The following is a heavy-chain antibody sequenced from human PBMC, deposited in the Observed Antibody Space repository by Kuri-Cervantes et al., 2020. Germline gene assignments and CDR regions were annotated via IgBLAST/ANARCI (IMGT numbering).Heavy chain of an antibody. CDR2: ISSSSSTI. Sequence: GGSLRLSCAASGFTFSSYSMNWVRQAPGKGLEWVSYISSSSSTIYYADSVKGRFTISRDNAKNSLYLQMNSLRDEDTAVYYCARVSHPNPPYYYYGMDVWGQGTTVTVSS. J-gene: IGHJ6*02. CDR3: ARVSHPNPPYYYYGMDV. CDR1: GFTFSSYS. V-gene: IGHV3-48*02.